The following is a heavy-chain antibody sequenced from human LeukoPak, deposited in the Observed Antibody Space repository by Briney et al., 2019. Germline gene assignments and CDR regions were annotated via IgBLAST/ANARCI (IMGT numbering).Heavy chain of an antibody. Sequence: SETLSLTCTVSGGSISSYYWSWIRQPPGKGLEWIGYIYYSGSTNYNPSLKSRVTISVDTSKNQFSLKLSSVTAADTAVYYCAGMLVVPAASGAFDIWGQGTMVTVSS. V-gene: IGHV4-59*01. D-gene: IGHD2-2*01. CDR1: GGSISSYY. CDR2: IYYSGST. CDR3: AGMLVVPAASGAFDI. J-gene: IGHJ3*02.